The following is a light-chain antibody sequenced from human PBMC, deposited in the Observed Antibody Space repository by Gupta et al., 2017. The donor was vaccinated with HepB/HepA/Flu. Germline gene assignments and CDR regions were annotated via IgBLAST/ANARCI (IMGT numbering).Light chain of an antibody. J-gene: IGKJ1*01. V-gene: IGKV2-30*01. CDR1: QSLVSSDGNTF. CDR3: GQGLHTPLS. Sequence: VVMAESPLGLPVTLGQTAYLSCRSRQSLVSSDGNTFLHWFQQRPGQSPRLLIYRVSKRDSGVPDRFSGSGSGTDFTLKISNVEAEDVGIYFCGQGLHTPLSFGEGTKVEIK. CDR2: RVS.